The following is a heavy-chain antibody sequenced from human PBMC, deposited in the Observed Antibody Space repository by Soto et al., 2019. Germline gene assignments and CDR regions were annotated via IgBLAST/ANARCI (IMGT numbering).Heavy chain of an antibody. CDR2: IKQDGSEK. D-gene: IGHD5-18*01. J-gene: IGHJ4*02. CDR1: GFTFSSYW. CDR3: ARCFSWIQLWHLDY. V-gene: IGHV3-7*03. Sequence: GGSLRLSCAASGFTFSSYWMSWVRQAPGKGLEWVANIKQDGSEKYYVDSVKGRFTISRDNAKNSLYLQMNSLRAEDTAVYYCARCFSWIQLWHLDYWGQGTLVTVSS.